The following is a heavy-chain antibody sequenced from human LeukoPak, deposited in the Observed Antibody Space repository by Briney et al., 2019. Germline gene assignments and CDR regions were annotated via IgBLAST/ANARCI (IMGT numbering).Heavy chain of an antibody. Sequence: SETLSLTCTVSGYSISSGYYWGWIRQPPGKGLEWIGSIYHSGSTYYNPSLKSRVTISVDTSKNQFSLKLSSVTAADTAVYFCARDPTTVAKGFDIWGQGTLVTVSS. CDR2: IYHSGST. V-gene: IGHV4-38-2*02. J-gene: IGHJ3*02. CDR3: ARDPTTVAKGFDI. D-gene: IGHD4-17*01. CDR1: GYSISSGYY.